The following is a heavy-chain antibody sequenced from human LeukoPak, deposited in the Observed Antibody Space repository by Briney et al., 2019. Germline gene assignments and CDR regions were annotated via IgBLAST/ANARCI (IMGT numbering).Heavy chain of an antibody. CDR1: GGSISSGGYY. J-gene: IGHJ5*02. V-gene: IGHV4-31*03. Sequence: SETLSLTCTVSGGSISSGGYYWSWIRQHPGKGLEWIGYIYYSGSTYYNPSLKSRVTISVDTSKNQFSLKLSSVTAADTAVYYCARGPPEYYYGSGSYGYWFDPWGQGTLVTVSS. CDR2: IYYSGST. D-gene: IGHD3-10*01. CDR3: ARGPPEYYYGSGSYGYWFDP.